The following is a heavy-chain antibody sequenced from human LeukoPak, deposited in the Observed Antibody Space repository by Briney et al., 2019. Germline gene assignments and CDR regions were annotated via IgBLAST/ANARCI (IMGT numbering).Heavy chain of an antibody. Sequence: ASVKVSCKTSGYTFTNYGINWVRQAPGQGLEWMGWISAYYGDTKYAPRFQGRVTMTTDTSTSTAYMELRSLRSDDTAVYYCARDSGRFLEWLFGLWGQGTLVTVSS. V-gene: IGHV1-18*01. CDR1: GYTFTNYG. CDR2: ISAYYGDT. D-gene: IGHD3-3*01. J-gene: IGHJ4*02. CDR3: ARDSGRFLEWLFGL.